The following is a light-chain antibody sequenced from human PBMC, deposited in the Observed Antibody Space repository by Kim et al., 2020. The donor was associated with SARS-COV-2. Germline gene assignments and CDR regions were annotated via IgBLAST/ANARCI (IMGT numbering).Light chain of an antibody. J-gene: IGKJ4*01. CDR1: QSVLYSSNNKNY. Sequence: DIVMTQSPDSLAVSLGERATINCKSSQSVLYSSNNKNYLAWYQQKPGQPPKLLIYWASTRESGVPDRFSGSGSGTNFTLTNSSLQAEDVAVYYCQQYYSPPQAFGGGTKVDIK. V-gene: IGKV4-1*01. CDR2: WAS. CDR3: QQYYSPPQA.